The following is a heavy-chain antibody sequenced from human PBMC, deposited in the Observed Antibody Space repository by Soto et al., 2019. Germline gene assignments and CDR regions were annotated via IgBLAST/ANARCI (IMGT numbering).Heavy chain of an antibody. CDR2: IYHSGST. CDR1: GGSISSGGYS. Sequence: QLQLQESGSGLVKPSQTLSLTCAVSGGSISSGGYSWSWIRQPPGKGLEWIGYIYHSGSTYYNPSLTSRVTISVDRSKNQFSLKLRSVAAADTAVYYCAGGRFHAWQFAYWGQGTLVTVSS. D-gene: IGHD2-2*01. J-gene: IGHJ4*02. CDR3: AGGRFHAWQFAY. V-gene: IGHV4-30-2*01.